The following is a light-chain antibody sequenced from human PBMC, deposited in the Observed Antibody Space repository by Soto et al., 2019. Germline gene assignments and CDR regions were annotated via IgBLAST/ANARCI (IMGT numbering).Light chain of an antibody. Sequence: EIVLTQSPGTLSLSPGERATLSCRASQGVDNYLAWYQQKPVQAPRLLIFGAFSRATGIPDRFSGSGYGTDFTLTISRLEPEDFAVYYCHQYGVSPVTFGQGTTVEIK. J-gene: IGKJ1*01. CDR2: GAF. CDR1: QGVDNY. V-gene: IGKV3-20*01. CDR3: HQYGVSPVT.